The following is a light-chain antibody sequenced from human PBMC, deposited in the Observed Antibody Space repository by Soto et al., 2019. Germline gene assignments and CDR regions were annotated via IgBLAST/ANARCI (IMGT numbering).Light chain of an antibody. V-gene: IGKV1-33*01. Sequence: DIQMTQSPSSLSASVGDRVTITCQASQDISNYLNWYQQKPGKAPKLLIYDASNLETGVPSRFSGSGSGPYFPITICYLLPQLAATKYFQQYNKLRVTFRPGTKVHSK. CDR3: QQYNKLRVT. J-gene: IGKJ3*01. CDR1: QDISNY. CDR2: DAS.